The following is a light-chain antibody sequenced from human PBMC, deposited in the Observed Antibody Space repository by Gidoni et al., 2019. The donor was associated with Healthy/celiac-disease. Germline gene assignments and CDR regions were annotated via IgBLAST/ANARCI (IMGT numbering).Light chain of an antibody. CDR3: MQALQTPRT. CDR1: QGLLHSNGYNY. CDR2: LGS. Sequence: DIVMIQSPLSLPVTPGEPASISCRSSQGLLHSNGYNYLDWYLQKPGQSPQLLIYLGSNRASGVPDRFSGSGSGTDFTLKISRVEAEDVGVYYCMQALQTPRTFGQGTKLEIK. J-gene: IGKJ2*02. V-gene: IGKV2-28*01.